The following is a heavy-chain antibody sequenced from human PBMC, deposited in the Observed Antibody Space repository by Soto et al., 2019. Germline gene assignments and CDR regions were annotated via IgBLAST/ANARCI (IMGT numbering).Heavy chain of an antibody. Sequence: QVQLQQWGAGLLKPSETLSLTCAVYGGSFSGYSWSWIRQPPGKGLEWTGEINHSGSTNYNPSLMSRVTISVDTSKNQFPLKLSSVTAPDTSVYCCASLTIFGVAADYWGQGTLVTVSS. CDR1: GGSFSGYS. D-gene: IGHD3-3*01. CDR2: INHSGST. CDR3: ASLTIFGVAADY. V-gene: IGHV4-34*01. J-gene: IGHJ4*02.